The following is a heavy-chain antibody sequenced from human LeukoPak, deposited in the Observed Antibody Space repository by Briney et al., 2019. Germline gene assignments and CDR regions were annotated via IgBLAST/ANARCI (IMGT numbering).Heavy chain of an antibody. J-gene: IGHJ4*02. CDR1: GLRINDVW. CDR2: SKVKTGGGTT. V-gene: IGHV3-15*01. D-gene: IGHD1-26*01. CDR3: TAGGDGTYSSDY. Sequence: PGGSLRLSCAASGLRINDVWMSWVRQAPGKGLEWVGRSKVKTGGGTTDIAAPGQGRFTISRDDSKNLLSLQMDTPEIEDTAVYYCTAGGDGTYSSDYWGQGTLVTVSS.